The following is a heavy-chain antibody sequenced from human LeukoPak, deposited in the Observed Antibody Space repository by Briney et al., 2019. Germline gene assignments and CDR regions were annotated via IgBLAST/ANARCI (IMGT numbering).Heavy chain of an antibody. V-gene: IGHV5-51*01. J-gene: IGHJ4*02. D-gene: IGHD5-24*01. Sequence: GESLKISCKAYGYSFFSNYWIAWVRQMPGKGLEWMGILYPGDSDSRYSPSFEGQVTISADKSISTAYLQWSSLQASDTAMYYCARASRDGYNQSFDYWGQGTQVTVSS. CDR3: ARASRDGYNQSFDY. CDR2: LYPGDSDS. CDR1: GYSFFSNYW.